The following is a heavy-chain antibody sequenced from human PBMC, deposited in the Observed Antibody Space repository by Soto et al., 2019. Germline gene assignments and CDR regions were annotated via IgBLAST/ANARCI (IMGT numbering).Heavy chain of an antibody. CDR3: AREVVWAPVSRVPAAPSYYYYYGMDV. CDR1: SSSISSEDYY. CDR2: IYYSGST. J-gene: IGHJ6*02. Sequence: PSETLSLNCTLSSSSISSEDYYWTSIRQPPGKGLEWIGYIYYSGSTYYNPSLKSRVTISVDTSKNQFSLKLSSVTAADTAVYYCAREVVWAPVSRVPAAPSYYYYYGMDVWGQGTTVT. D-gene: IGHD2-2*01. V-gene: IGHV4-30-4*01.